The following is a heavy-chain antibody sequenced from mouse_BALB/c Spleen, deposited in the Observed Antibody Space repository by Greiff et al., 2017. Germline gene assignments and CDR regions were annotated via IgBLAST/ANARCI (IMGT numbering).Heavy chain of an antibody. CDR2: ISYSGST. V-gene: IGHV3-2*02. CDR3: ARYRLLGLYFDY. CDR1: GYSITSDYA. D-gene: IGHD1-2*01. Sequence: EVKLVESGPGLVKPSQSLSLTCTVTGYSITSDYAWNWIRQFPGNKLEWMGYISYSGSTSYNPSLKSRISITRDTSKNQFFLQLNSVTTEDTATYYCARYRLLGLYFDYWGQGTTLTVSS. J-gene: IGHJ2*01.